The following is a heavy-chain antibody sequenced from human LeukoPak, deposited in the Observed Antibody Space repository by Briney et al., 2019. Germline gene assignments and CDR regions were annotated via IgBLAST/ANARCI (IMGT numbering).Heavy chain of an antibody. CDR3: ARVVVDTAMVTYYFDY. V-gene: IGHV3-21*01. J-gene: IGHJ4*02. D-gene: IGHD5-18*01. CDR2: ISSSSSYI. CDR1: GFTFSSYS. Sequence: GGSLRLSCAASGFTFSSYSMNWVRQAPGKGLEWVSSISSSSSYIYYADSVKGRFTISRDNAKNSLYLQMNSLRAEDTAVYYCARVVVDTAMVTYYFDYWGQRTLVTVSS.